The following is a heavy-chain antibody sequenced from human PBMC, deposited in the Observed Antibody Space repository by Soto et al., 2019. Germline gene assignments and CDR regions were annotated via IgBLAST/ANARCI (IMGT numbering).Heavy chain of an antibody. Sequence: SETLSLTCTVSGGSISSYYWGWIRRPPGKGLEWIGSIYYSGSTYYNPSLKSRVTISVDTSKNQFSLKLSSVTAADTAVYYCARRWGYSLYYRGQGTQVTVSA. D-gene: IGHD2-15*01. CDR3: ARRWGYSLYY. V-gene: IGHV4-39*01. CDR2: IYYSGST. J-gene: IGHJ4*01. CDR1: GGSISSYY.